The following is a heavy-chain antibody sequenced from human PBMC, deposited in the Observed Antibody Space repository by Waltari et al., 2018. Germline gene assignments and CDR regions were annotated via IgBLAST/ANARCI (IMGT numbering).Heavy chain of an antibody. Sequence: QVQLQESGPGLVKPSETLSLTCTVSGGSISSHYWSWIRQPPGKGLEWIGYIYYIGSTTYNPSLKSRFTISVDTSKNQFSLKLSSVTAADTAVYYCAQGSIAARWFDPWGQGTLVTVSS. CDR2: IYYIGST. CDR1: GGSISSHY. D-gene: IGHD6-6*01. V-gene: IGHV4-59*11. CDR3: AQGSIAARWFDP. J-gene: IGHJ5*02.